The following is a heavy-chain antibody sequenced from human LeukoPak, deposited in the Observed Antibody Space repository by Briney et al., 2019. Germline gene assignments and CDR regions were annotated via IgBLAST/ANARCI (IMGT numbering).Heavy chain of an antibody. J-gene: IGHJ4*02. CDR3: ARGPFIDY. CDR2: FSSSGTYI. Sequence: GGSLRLSCAASGFPFSSYSMNWVRQAPGKGLEWVSSFSSSGTYIYYADSVKGRFTISGDNAKNSLYLQMNRLRAEDTAVYYCARGPFIDYWGQGTLVTVSS. CDR1: GFPFSSYS. V-gene: IGHV3-21*01.